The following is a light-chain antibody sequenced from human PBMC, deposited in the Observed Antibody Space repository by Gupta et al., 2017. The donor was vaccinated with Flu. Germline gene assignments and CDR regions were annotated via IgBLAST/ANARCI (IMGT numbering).Light chain of an antibody. Sequence: DVVMTQSPLSLPVTLGQPASISCRSSQGLVYSDGNTYLHWFQQRPGQSPRRLIHQVSHRESGVPDRFSGSGSGTDVKLKISRVEAEDVGIYFCMQGAHWPWAFGQGTTVEIK. CDR2: QVS. J-gene: IGKJ1*01. CDR3: MQGAHWPWA. CDR1: QGLVYSDGNTY. V-gene: IGKV2-30*01.